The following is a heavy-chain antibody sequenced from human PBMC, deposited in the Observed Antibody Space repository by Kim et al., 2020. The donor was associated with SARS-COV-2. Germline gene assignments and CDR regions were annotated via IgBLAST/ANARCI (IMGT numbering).Heavy chain of an antibody. V-gene: IGHV3-15*01. D-gene: IGHD3-9*01. J-gene: IGHJ3*02. CDR3: TTDYVDILTGSDAFDI. Sequence: PVKGRFTTSRDDSKKTLYLQMNRLKNEDTAVYYCTTDYVDILTGSDAFDIWGQGTMVTVSS.